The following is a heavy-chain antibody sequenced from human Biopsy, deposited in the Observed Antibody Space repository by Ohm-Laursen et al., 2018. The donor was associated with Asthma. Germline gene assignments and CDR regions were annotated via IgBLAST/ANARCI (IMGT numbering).Heavy chain of an antibody. CDR2: IHYSGST. D-gene: IGHD3-22*01. CDR1: GVSIRSYY. Sequence: GTLSLTCTVSGVSIRSYYWTWIRQPPGKGLEWIGNIHYSGSTYSNPSLKSRVTISVDTSKNQFSLKLRSVTAADTAVYFCARAPIPAYSDSSGFDLWGQGTLVTVSS. CDR3: ARAPIPAYSDSSGFDL. J-gene: IGHJ4*02. V-gene: IGHV4-59*12.